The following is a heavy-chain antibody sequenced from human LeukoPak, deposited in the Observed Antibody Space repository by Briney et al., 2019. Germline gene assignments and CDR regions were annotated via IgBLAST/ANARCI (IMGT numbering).Heavy chain of an antibody. CDR1: GGSFSGYY. V-gene: IGHV4-34*01. CDR2: INHSGST. CDR3: ARSSYFPPRTPNY. D-gene: IGHD2-21*01. J-gene: IGHJ4*02. Sequence: PSETLSLTCAVYGGSFSGYYCSWIRQPPGKGLEWIGEINHSGSTNYNPSLKSRVTISVDTSKNQFSLKLSSVTAADTAVYYCARSSYFPPRTPNYWGQGTLVTVSS.